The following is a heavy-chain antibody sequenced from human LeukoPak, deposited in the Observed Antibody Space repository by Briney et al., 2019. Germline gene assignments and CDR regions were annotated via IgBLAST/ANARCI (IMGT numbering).Heavy chain of an antibody. Sequence: GGSLRLSCAASGFTFSSYWMSWVRQAPGKGLEWVANIKQDGSEKYYVDSVKGRFTISRDNAKNSLYLQMNSLRAEDTAVYYCARLEEDSGWYLFLLGDYWGQGTLVTVSS. V-gene: IGHV3-7*01. CDR1: GFTFSSYW. CDR2: IKQDGSEK. CDR3: ARLEEDSGWYLFLLGDY. D-gene: IGHD6-19*01. J-gene: IGHJ4*02.